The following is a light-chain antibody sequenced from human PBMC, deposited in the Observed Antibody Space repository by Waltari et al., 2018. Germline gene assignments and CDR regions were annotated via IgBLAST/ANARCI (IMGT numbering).Light chain of an antibody. CDR2: EDR. CDR3: GTWDSSLSGAV. CDR1: HSNIGNNY. V-gene: IGLV1-51*02. J-gene: IGLJ7*01. Sequence: SVLTQPPSVSAAPGQRVTISCSGGHSNIGNNYVSWYRQFPGTAPKLLIYEDRERPSGVPGRLSGSKSGPSATLDSTGLQAGDEADYYCGTWDSSLSGAVFGGGTHLTVL.